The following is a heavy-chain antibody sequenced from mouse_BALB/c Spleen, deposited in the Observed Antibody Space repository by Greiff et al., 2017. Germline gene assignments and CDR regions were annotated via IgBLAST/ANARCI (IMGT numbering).Heavy chain of an antibody. J-gene: IGHJ4*01. CDR3: ARHGTGREYAMDY. CDR2: ISSGGGST. V-gene: IGHV5-12-1*01. CDR1: GFAFSSYD. D-gene: IGHD2-14*01. Sequence: EVQVVESGGGLVKPGGSLKLSCAASGFAFSSYDMPWVRQTPEKRLEWVAYISSGGGSTYYPDTVKGRFTISRDNAKNTLYLQMSSLKSEDTAMYYCARHGTGREYAMDYWGQGTSVTVSS.